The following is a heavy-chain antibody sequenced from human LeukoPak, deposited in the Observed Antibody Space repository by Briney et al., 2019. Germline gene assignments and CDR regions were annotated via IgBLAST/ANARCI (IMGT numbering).Heavy chain of an antibody. Sequence: GASVKVSCKASGYTFTDYYMHWVRQAPGQGLEWMGRINPNSGSTNYAQKFQGRVTMTRDTSISTAYMELSSLKSDDTAVYYCAKIGSSHDFDYWGQGTLITVSS. J-gene: IGHJ4*02. D-gene: IGHD1-26*01. CDR3: AKIGSSHDFDY. CDR2: INPNSGST. V-gene: IGHV1-2*06. CDR1: GYTFTDYY.